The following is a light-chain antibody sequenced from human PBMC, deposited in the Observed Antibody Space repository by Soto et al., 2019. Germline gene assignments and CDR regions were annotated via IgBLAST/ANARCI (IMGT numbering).Light chain of an antibody. CDR1: QSISSY. Sequence: DIQMTQSPSSLSASVGDRVTITFRASQSISSYLNWYQQKPGKAPKLLIYAASSLQSGVPSRFSGSGSGTDFTLTINSLQPEDFATYYCQQSYSSLTFGGGTKVDIK. J-gene: IGKJ4*01. CDR3: QQSYSSLT. CDR2: AAS. V-gene: IGKV1-39*01.